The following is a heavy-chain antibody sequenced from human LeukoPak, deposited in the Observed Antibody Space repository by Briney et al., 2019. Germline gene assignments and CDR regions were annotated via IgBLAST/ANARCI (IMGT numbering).Heavy chain of an antibody. CDR2: ISGSGGST. J-gene: IGHJ4*02. CDR1: GFTFSSYA. CDR3: AKGPQNYYYDSSGLSGY. V-gene: IGHV3-23*01. Sequence: GGSLRLSCAASGFTFSSYAMSWVRQAPGKGLEWVSAISGSGGSTYYADSVKGRFSISSDNSKNTLYLQMNSLRAEDTAVYYCAKGPQNYYYDSSGLSGYWGQGTLVTVSS. D-gene: IGHD3-22*01.